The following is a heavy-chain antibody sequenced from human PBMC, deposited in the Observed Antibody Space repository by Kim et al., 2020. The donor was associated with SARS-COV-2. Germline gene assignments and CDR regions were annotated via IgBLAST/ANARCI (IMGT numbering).Heavy chain of an antibody. D-gene: IGHD2-2*01. CDR3: ARDRRIVVVPAADAGEGYFDY. Sequence: GGSLRLSCAAPGFTFSSYAMHWVRQAPGKGLEWVAVISYDGSNKYYADSVKGRFTISRDNSKNTLYLQMNSLRAEDTAVYYCARDRRIVVVPAADAGEGYFDYWGQGTLVTVSS. CDR1: GFTFSSYA. V-gene: IGHV3-30-3*01. CDR2: ISYDGSNK. J-gene: IGHJ4*02.